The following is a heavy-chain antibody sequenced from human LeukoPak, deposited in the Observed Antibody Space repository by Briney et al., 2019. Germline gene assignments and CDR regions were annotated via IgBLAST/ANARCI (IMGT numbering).Heavy chain of an antibody. J-gene: IGHJ4*02. V-gene: IGHV3-48*01. D-gene: IGHD3-16*01. Sequence: GGSLRLSCAASGFTFNSYWMSWVRQAPGKGLEWVSYISSSGSTIYYADSVKGRFTISRDNAKNSLYLQMNSLRAEDTAVYYCAREKGQWTGDFDYWGQGTLVTVSS. CDR3: AREKGQWTGDFDY. CDR2: ISSSGSTI. CDR1: GFTFNSYW.